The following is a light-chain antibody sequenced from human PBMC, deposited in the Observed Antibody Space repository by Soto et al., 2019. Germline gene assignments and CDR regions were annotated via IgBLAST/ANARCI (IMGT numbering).Light chain of an antibody. CDR1: QSISRW. CDR2: DAS. V-gene: IGKV1-5*01. Sequence: DIQMTQSPSTLSASIGDRVTITCRASQSISRWVAWYQQKPGEAPKVLIWDASSLQRGVPSRFSGSGSGTEFTLTISSLQPDDFATYYCQQYHSYPFTFGPGTKVDIK. J-gene: IGKJ3*01. CDR3: QQYHSYPFT.